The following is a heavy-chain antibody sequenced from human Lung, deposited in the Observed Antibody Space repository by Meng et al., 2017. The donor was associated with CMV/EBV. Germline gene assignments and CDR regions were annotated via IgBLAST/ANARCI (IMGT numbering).Heavy chain of an antibody. V-gene: IGHV3-30-3*01. CDR1: GFTFSTYA. CDR3: ARDVTPYSYGSIVRNWFDP. CDR2: ISYDGSKK. Sequence: GGSLRLXCAASGFTFSTYAMHWVRQAPGKGLEWVAVISYDGSKKYYADSVKGRFTISRDNSKNTLYLQMNSLRAEDTAIYYCARDVTPYSYGSIVRNWFDPWXQGTXVTVSS. J-gene: IGHJ5*02. D-gene: IGHD5-18*01.